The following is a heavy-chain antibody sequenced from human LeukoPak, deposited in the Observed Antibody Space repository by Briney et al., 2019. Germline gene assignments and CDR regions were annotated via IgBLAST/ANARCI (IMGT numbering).Heavy chain of an antibody. V-gene: IGHV5-51*01. CDR2: IYPDDSDI. Sequence: GESLKISCTGSGYWFANYWIGWVRQMPGKALEWMGVIYPDDSDIRYSPSFQGHVTISADKSTNTASLQWSSLKASDTAMYFCARLGPRPYTSGWYGDFWGQGTLVTVSS. CDR1: GYWFANYW. CDR3: ARLGPRPYTSGWYGDF. J-gene: IGHJ4*02. D-gene: IGHD6-19*01.